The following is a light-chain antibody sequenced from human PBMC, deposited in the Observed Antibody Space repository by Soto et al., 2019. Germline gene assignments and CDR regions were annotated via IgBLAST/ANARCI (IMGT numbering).Light chain of an antibody. CDR3: CSYAGTNTYV. Sequence: QSALTQPASVSGSPGQSITISCTGTSSDVGSYNLVSWYQQHPGKAPKLMIYEGSKRPSGVSNRFSGSKSGNTASLTISGLQAEDVADYYCCSYAGTNTYVFGTGTKLTVL. CDR2: EGS. J-gene: IGLJ1*01. CDR1: SSDVGSYNL. V-gene: IGLV2-23*01.